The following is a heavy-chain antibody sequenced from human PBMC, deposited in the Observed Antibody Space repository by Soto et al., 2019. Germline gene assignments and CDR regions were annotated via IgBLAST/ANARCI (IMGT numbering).Heavy chain of an antibody. J-gene: IGHJ4*02. V-gene: IGHV3-66*01. D-gene: IGHD6-19*01. CDR2: IYSGGSA. Sequence: EVQLVESGGGLVQPGASLRLSCAASGITASFTYMTWVRQAPGKGLEWVSLIYSGGSAYYADSVKGRFTISRDNSKNTLYLQMNSLRAEDTAVYYCARPYSSDWHLDYWGQGTLVTVSS. CDR3: ARPYSSDWHLDY. CDR1: GITASFTY.